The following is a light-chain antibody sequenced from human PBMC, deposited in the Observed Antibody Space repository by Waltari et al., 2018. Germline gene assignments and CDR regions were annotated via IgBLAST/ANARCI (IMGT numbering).Light chain of an antibody. V-gene: IGKV1-39*01. Sequence: DVQVTQSPSSLSASVGASVTITCRTSQDIDSYLIWYQQKPGNAPKLLIYAASYLQSGIPPRFSGSGSGTDFSLTISSLQPEDFAVYYCQQNYRTPTCGGGTKVEVK. CDR1: QDIDSY. CDR2: AAS. CDR3: QQNYRTPT. J-gene: IGKJ4*01.